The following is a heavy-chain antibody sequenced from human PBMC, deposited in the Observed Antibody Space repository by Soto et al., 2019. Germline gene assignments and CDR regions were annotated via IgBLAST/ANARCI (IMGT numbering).Heavy chain of an antibody. V-gene: IGHV3-11*01. CDR1: GFTFSNYY. CDR3: ARSYRSGWEFDY. Sequence: PGGSLRLSCGASGFTFSNYYMSWIGQAPGKGLEWVSYISSTGRTIYYADSVKGRFTVSRDNAQNSLSLKLNSLRVEDTAVYYCARSYRSGWEFDYWGQGTQVTVSS. J-gene: IGHJ4*02. D-gene: IGHD6-19*01. CDR2: ISSTGRTI.